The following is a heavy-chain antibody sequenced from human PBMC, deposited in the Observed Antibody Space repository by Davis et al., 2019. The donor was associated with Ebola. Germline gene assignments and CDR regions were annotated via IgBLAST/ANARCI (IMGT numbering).Heavy chain of an antibody. D-gene: IGHD5-18*01. CDR2: ISYVGSNK. J-gene: IGHJ4*02. CDR3: TRGYGWTDY. Sequence: GESLKISCAASGFTFSSYAMHWVRQAPGKGLEWVAVISYVGSNKYYADSVKGRFTISRDNSKNTLYLQMNSLRAEDTAVYYCTRGYGWTDYWGQGTLVTVSS. V-gene: IGHV3-30*04. CDR1: GFTFSSYA.